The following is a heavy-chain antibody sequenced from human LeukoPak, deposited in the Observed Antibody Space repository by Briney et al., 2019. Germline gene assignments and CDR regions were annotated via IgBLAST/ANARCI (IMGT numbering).Heavy chain of an antibody. V-gene: IGHV3-30*19. CDR3: ARAGEDGFSFAY. CDR1: GFFFINYE. CDR2: ISYDGANN. Sequence: PGRSLRLSCAASGFFFINYEIHCASQAPGKGLDWVALISYDGANNYYADSVEGRFSISRDNSKNTLFLQLSRLRPEDTAVYYCARAGEDGFSFAYWGQGTLVTVSS. D-gene: IGHD5-24*01. J-gene: IGHJ4*02.